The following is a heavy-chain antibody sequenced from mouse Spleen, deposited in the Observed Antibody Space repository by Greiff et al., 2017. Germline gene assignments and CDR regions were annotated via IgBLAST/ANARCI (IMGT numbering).Heavy chain of an antibody. CDR1: GFSLTSYG. V-gene: IGHV2-2*01. CDR3: ARQLGREGAWFAY. Sequence: QVQLQQSGPGLVQPSQSLSITCTVSGFSLTSYGVHWVRQSPGKGLEWLGVIWSGGSTDYNAAFISRLSISKDNSKSQVFFKMNSLQADDTAIYYCARQLGREGAWFAYWGQGTLVTVSA. CDR2: IWSGGST. J-gene: IGHJ3*01. D-gene: IGHD4-1*02.